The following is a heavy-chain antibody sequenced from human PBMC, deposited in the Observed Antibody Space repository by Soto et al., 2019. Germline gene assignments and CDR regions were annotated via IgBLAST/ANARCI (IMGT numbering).Heavy chain of an antibody. CDR3: ARALTSVRGS. J-gene: IGHJ4*02. CDR1: GGTFSRHS. CDR2: IIPIFDAT. D-gene: IGHD3-10*01. V-gene: IGHV1-69*01. Sequence: QVQMVQSGAEVKKPGSSARVSCTVSGGTFSRHSISWVRQAPGQGLEWMGGIIPIFDATQYAQKFQGRLTITADESTTAFHMDLSCLRPGDTAMYFCARALTSVRGSWGQGPLVTGS.